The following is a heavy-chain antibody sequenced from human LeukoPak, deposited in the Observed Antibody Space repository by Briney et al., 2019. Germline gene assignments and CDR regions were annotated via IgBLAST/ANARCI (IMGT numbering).Heavy chain of an antibody. J-gene: IGHJ4*02. V-gene: IGHV4-34*01. CDR2: INHSGST. CDR3: ARGLGQQLH. D-gene: IGHD6-13*01. Sequence: PSETLSLTCAVYGGSFSDYYWSWIRQPPGKGLEWIGEINHSGSTNYNPSLKSRVTISVDTSKNQFSLKLSSVTAADTAVYYCARGLGQQLHWGQGTLVTVSS. CDR1: GGSFSDYY.